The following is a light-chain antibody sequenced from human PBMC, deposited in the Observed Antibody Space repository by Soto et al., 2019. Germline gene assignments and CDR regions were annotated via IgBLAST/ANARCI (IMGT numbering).Light chain of an antibody. CDR1: QTISDF. J-gene: IGKJ1*01. CDR2: SAS. CDR3: PQSYSMFPPT. V-gene: IGKV1-39*01. Sequence: DIQVTQSPPSLSASVGDRVTITCRASQTISDFLNWYQQKPGQVPKLLIYSASNLQTGVPSRFSGSGSGTDFTLTISSLRPEDFATYYCPQSYSMFPPTFGQGTKV.